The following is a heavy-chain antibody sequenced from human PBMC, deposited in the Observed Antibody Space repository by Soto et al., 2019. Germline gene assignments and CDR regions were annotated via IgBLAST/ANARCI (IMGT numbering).Heavy chain of an antibody. CDR2: ISGSGGST. D-gene: IGHD2-2*01. CDR1: GFTFSSYA. CDR3: AKPFSHDLSSFDY. V-gene: IGHV3-23*01. Sequence: GGSLRLSCAASGFTFSSYAMSWVRQSLGKGLEWVSAISGSGGSTYYADSVKGRFTISRDNSKNTLYLQMNSLRAEDTAVYYCAKPFSHDLSSFDYWGQGTLVTV. J-gene: IGHJ4*02.